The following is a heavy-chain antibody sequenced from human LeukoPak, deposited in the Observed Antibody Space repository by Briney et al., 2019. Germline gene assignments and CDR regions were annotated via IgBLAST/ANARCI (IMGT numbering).Heavy chain of an antibody. Sequence: SLRLSCAASAFTFSSYGKHWVRQAPGKGLEWVAVISYDGSNKYYADSVKGRFTISRDNSKNTLYLQMNSLRAEDTAVYYCAKSMALWFGSPGFDYWGQGTLVTVSS. D-gene: IGHD3-10*01. V-gene: IGHV3-30*18. CDR1: AFTFSSYG. CDR3: AKSMALWFGSPGFDY. CDR2: ISYDGSNK. J-gene: IGHJ4*02.